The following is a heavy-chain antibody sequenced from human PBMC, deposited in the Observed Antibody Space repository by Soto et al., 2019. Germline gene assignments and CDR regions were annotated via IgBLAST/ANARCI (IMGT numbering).Heavy chain of an antibody. CDR2: IIPIFGTA. V-gene: IGHV1-69*13. CDR3: AKEAYTIFGVASWFDP. J-gene: IGHJ5*02. D-gene: IGHD3-3*01. Sequence: SVKVSCKASGGTFSSYAIIWVRQAPGQGLEWMGGIIPIFGTANYAQKFQGRVTITADESTSTAYMELSSLRSEDTAVYYCAKEAYTIFGVASWFDPWGQGTLVTVSS. CDR1: GGTFSSYA.